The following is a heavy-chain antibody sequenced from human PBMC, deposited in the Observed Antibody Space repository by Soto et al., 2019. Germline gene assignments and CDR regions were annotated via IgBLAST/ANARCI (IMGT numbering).Heavy chain of an antibody. V-gene: IGHV4-39*02. CDR2: VYYGGRS. J-gene: IGHJ4*02. CDR1: SAPVSSTTYT. CDR3: ARDKITGLFDY. D-gene: IGHD2-8*02. Sequence: SETLSLTCTVSSAPVSSTTYTWGWIRQPPGKGLEWVASVYYGGRSYYNPTLNSRVTISVDTSKNQFSLKLTSVTAADTAVYYCARDKITGLFDYCGQGTLVTVSS.